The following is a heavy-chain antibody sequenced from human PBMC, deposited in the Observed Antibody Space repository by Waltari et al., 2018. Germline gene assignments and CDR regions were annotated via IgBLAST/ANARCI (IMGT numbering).Heavy chain of an antibody. CDR1: GGSISSSSYY. Sequence: QLQLQESGPGLVKPYETLSLTCTVPGGSISSSSYYWGWIRQPPGKGLEWIGSIYYSGSTYYNPSLKSRVTISVDTSKNQFSLKLSSVTAADTAVYYCARTTYYYDSSGYYYFDYWGQGTLVTVSS. CDR3: ARTTYYYDSSGYYYFDY. CDR2: IYYSGST. D-gene: IGHD3-22*01. J-gene: IGHJ4*02. V-gene: IGHV4-39*07.